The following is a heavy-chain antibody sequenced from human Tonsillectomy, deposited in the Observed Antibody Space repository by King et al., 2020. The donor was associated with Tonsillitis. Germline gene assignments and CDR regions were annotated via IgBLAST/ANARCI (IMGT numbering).Heavy chain of an antibody. J-gene: IGHJ4*02. CDR1: GFTFSDYG. Sequence: VQLVESGGGVVQPGRSLRLSCAASGFTFSDYGIHWVRQAPGKGLEWVAVISYDGSNKYYADSVGGRFTISRDNSKNTLSLQMNSLRTEDTAVYYCARLYNSSNYWGQGTLVTVSS. V-gene: IGHV3-30*03. CDR2: ISYDGSNK. CDR3: ARLYNSSNY. D-gene: IGHD6-6*01.